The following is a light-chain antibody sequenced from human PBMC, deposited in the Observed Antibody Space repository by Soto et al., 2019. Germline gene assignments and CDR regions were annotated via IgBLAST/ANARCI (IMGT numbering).Light chain of an antibody. Sequence: EILLTQSPDTLSLSPGERATLSCRASQSVSSSYLAWYQQKPGQAPRLLIYGASSRATDIPDRFSGSGSGTDFTLTISRLEPEDFAVYYCQQYGSSLPWTFGQGTKV. V-gene: IGKV3-20*01. CDR1: QSVSSSY. CDR3: QQYGSSLPWT. CDR2: GAS. J-gene: IGKJ1*01.